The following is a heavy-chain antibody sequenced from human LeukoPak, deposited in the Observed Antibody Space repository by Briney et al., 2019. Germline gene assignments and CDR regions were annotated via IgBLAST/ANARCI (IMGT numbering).Heavy chain of an antibody. J-gene: IGHJ6*02. CDR1: GFSFSESW. V-gene: IGHV3-7*01. D-gene: IGHD1-1*01. CDR2: INHEGGGI. Sequence: GGSLRLSCAASGFSFSESWMTWVRQVPGQGLEWVAHINHEGGGIQYVDSVKGRFTISRDNAKGSVYLQMNSLRAEDTAIYHCATYINWVAGDVWGQGTTVIVSS. CDR3: ATYINWVAGDV.